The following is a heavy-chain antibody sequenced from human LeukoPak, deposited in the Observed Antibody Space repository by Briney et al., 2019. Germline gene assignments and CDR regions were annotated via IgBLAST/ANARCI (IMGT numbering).Heavy chain of an antibody. V-gene: IGHV1-69*05. D-gene: IGHD3-22*01. CDR2: IIPIFGTA. CDR3: ARERYYASSGYYFFDY. Sequence: SVKVSCKASGGTFSSYAISWVRQAPGQGLEWMGRIIPIFGTANYAQKFQGRVTITTDESTSTAYMELSSLRSEDTAVYYCARERYYASSGYYFFDYWGQGTLVTVSS. J-gene: IGHJ4*02. CDR1: GGTFSSYA.